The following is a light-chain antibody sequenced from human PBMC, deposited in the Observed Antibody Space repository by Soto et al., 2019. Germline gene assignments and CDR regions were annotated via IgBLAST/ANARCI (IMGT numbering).Light chain of an antibody. CDR3: PQSYCTPFT. V-gene: IGKV1-39*01. J-gene: IGKJ3*01. CDR2: AAF. Sequence: DIQMTQSPSSLSASVGDSVTITCRASQSISNYLNWYQQKPGKAPKLLVYAAFSLQSGVPSRVSGSGSGTSFTVTIRNLKHEECATYYFPQSYCTPFTFGPGNQVDIK. CDR1: QSISNY.